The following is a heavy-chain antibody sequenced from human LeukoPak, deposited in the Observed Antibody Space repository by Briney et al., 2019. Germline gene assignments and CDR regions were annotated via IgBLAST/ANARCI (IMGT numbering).Heavy chain of an antibody. D-gene: IGHD1-26*01. Sequence: GASVKVSCKASGYTFTSYGISWVRQAPGQGLEWMGWISAYNGNTNYAKKLQGRVTMTTDTSTSTAYMELRSLRSDDTAVYYCARSLYSGSYYPPDYWGQGTLVTVSS. V-gene: IGHV1-18*01. J-gene: IGHJ4*02. CDR1: GYTFTSYG. CDR3: ARSLYSGSYYPPDY. CDR2: ISAYNGNT.